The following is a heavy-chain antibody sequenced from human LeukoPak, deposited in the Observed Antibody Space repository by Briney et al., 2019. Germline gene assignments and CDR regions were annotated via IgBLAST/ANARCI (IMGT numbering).Heavy chain of an antibody. D-gene: IGHD6-13*01. V-gene: IGHV4-30-2*01. Sequence: NPSRTLSLTCAVSGGSISSGGYSWSWIRQPPGTGLEWIGYIYHSGSTYYNPSLKSRVTISVDRSKNQFSLKLSSVTAADTAVYYCARGPGIAAAGRLRYFQHWGQGTLVTVSS. J-gene: IGHJ1*01. CDR3: ARGPGIAAAGRLRYFQH. CDR2: IYHSGST. CDR1: GGSISSGGYS.